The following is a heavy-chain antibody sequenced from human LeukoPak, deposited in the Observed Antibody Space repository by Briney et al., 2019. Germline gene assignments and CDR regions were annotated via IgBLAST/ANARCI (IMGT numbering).Heavy chain of an antibody. CDR2: INHSGST. J-gene: IGHJ5*02. CDR1: GGSFSGYY. CDR3: ARARGDSVYWFDP. V-gene: IGHV4-34*01. Sequence: SETLSLTCAVYGGSFSGYYWSWIRQPPGKGLEWVGEINHSGSTNYNPSLKSRVTMSVDTSKNQFSLKLSSVTAADTAVYYCARARGDSVYWFDPWGQGTLVTVSS. D-gene: IGHD4-17*01.